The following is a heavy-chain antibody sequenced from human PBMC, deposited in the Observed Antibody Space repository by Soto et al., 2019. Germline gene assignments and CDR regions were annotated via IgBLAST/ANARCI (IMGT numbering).Heavy chain of an antibody. Sequence: SETLSLTCTVSGGSISSSSYYWGWIRQPPGKGLEWIGSIYYSGSTYYNPSPKGRVTISVDTSKNQFSLKLSSVTAADTAVYYCASRSSSAQGDYYGMDVWGQGTPVTVSS. V-gene: IGHV4-39*01. CDR1: GGSISSSSYY. J-gene: IGHJ6*02. CDR3: ASRSSSAQGDYYGMDV. CDR2: IYYSGST. D-gene: IGHD6-13*01.